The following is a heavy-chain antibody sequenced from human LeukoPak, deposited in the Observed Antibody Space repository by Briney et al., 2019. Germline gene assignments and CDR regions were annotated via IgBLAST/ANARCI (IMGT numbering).Heavy chain of an antibody. D-gene: IGHD6-19*01. CDR1: GFTFDDYA. J-gene: IGHJ5*02. V-gene: IGHV3-9*01. CDR2: ISWNSGSI. CDR3: AKGSSSGWYGNWFDP. Sequence: GRSLRLSCAASGFTFDDYAMHWVRQAPGKGLEWVSGISWNSGSIGYADSVKGRFTISRDNAKNSLYLQMNSPRAEDTALYYCAKGSSSGWYGNWFDPWGQGTLVTVSS.